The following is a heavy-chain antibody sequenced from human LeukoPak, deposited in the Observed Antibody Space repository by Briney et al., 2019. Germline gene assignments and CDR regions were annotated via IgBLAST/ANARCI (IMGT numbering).Heavy chain of an antibody. J-gene: IGHJ4*02. Sequence: GGSLRLSCAASGFTFSSYSMNWVRQAPGKGLEWVSSISSSSSYIYYADSVKGRFTISRDNAKNSLYLQMNSLRAEDTAVYYCAKERYYYDGSGYWYFDYWGQGTLVTVSS. V-gene: IGHV3-21*01. D-gene: IGHD3-22*01. CDR1: GFTFSSYS. CDR2: ISSSSSYI. CDR3: AKERYYYDGSGYWYFDY.